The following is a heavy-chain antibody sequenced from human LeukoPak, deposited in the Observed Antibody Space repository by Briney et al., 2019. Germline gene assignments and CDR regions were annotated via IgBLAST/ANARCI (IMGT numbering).Heavy chain of an antibody. CDR1: GFTFSSYE. V-gene: IGHV3-48*03. CDR3: AKDGVPSRWFGRNYFDY. CDR2: ISSSGRTI. D-gene: IGHD3-10*01. J-gene: IGHJ4*02. Sequence: GGSLRLSCAASGFTFSSYEMNWVRQAPGKGLEWVSYISSSGRTIYSADSVKGRFTISRDNYKNTLYLKVNNLRAEDTAVYYCAKDGVPSRWFGRNYFDYWGQGTLVTVSS.